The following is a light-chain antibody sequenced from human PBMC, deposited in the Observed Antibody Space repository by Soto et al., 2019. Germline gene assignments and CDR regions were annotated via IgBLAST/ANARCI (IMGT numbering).Light chain of an antibody. J-gene: IGLJ3*02. CDR3: SSFTSTSTQV. V-gene: IGLV2-14*01. Sequence: QSALTQPASVSGSPGQSITISCTGTSSDVGGYNYVSWYQQHPGKVPKLMIYEVNNRPSGVSHRFSGSKSANTASLTISGLQADDEAVYYCSSFTSTSTQVFGGGTKLTVL. CDR1: SSDVGGYNY. CDR2: EVN.